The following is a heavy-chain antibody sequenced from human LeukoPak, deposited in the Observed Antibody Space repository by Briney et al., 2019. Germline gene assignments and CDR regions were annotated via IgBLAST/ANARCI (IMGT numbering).Heavy chain of an antibody. CDR3: AKAPGRRSGVDY. Sequence: GRSLRLSCAASGFTFSSYAMHWVRQAPGKGLEWVAFISYDGSNKYYADSVKGRFTISRDNAKNSLYLQMNSLRAEDTAVYYCAKAPGRRSGVDYWGQGTLVTVSS. J-gene: IGHJ4*02. CDR1: GFTFSSYA. V-gene: IGHV3-30*18. D-gene: IGHD2-15*01. CDR2: ISYDGSNK.